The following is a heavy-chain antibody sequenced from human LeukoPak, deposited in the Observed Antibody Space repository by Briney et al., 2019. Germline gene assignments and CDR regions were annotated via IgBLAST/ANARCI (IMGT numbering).Heavy chain of an antibody. J-gene: IGHJ2*01. CDR1: GYSFSDYW. CDR3: TKSAVTNYWYFDL. Sequence: PGEPLKISCKGSGYSFSDYWIGWVRQMPGKGLEWVGLIYPADSDTTYSPSFQGQVTISADKSTSTAYLQWTSLKASDTAIYYCTKSAVTNYWYFDLWGRGTLVTVSS. V-gene: IGHV5-51*01. D-gene: IGHD4-23*01. CDR2: IYPADSDT.